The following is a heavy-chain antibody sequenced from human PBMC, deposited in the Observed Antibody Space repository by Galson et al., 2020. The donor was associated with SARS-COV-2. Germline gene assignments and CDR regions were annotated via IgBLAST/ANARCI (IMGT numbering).Heavy chain of an antibody. D-gene: IGHD5-12*01. Sequence: SQTLSLTCSVSGGSINAGSYYWSWTRQPAGKGLEWIGRIWTSGGTNYNPSLKSRVTISVDTSKNQFSLSLNSVTAADTAVYYGARESRLALYFDAWGQGTLVTVSS. J-gene: IGHJ4*02. CDR1: GGSINAGSYY. V-gene: IGHV4-61*02. CDR3: ARESRLALYFDA. CDR2: IWTSGGT.